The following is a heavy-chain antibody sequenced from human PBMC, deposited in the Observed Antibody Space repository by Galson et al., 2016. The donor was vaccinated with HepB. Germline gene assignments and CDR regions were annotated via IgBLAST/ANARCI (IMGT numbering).Heavy chain of an antibody. Sequence: QSGAEVKKPGESLKISCQTSGYSFSTYWIGWVRQMPGKGLEWMGIVDPSDSDTRYEPSFQGHVTISVDKSTRIAYLQWDSLRATDTAMYYCARKGGEGNGCSVYRDAFDCWGQGTMVIVSS. CDR3: ARKGGEGNGCSVYRDAFDC. V-gene: IGHV5-51*01. J-gene: IGHJ3*01. D-gene: IGHD5/OR15-5a*01. CDR1: GYSFSTYW. CDR2: VDPSDSDT.